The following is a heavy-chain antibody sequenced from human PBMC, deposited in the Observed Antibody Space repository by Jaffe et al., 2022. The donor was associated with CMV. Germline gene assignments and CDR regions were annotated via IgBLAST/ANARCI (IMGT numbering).Heavy chain of an antibody. Sequence: EVQLVESGGGLVKPGGSLRLSCAASGFTFSSYSMNWVRQAPGKGLEWVSSISSSSSYIYYADSVKGRFTISRDNAKNSLYLQMNSLRAEDTAVYYCARWNRFLEWLPLKDYYYYYMDVWGKGTTVTVSS. CDR3: ARWNRFLEWLPLKDYYYYYMDV. CDR1: GFTFSSYS. J-gene: IGHJ6*03. V-gene: IGHV3-21*01. D-gene: IGHD3-3*01. CDR2: ISSSSSYI.